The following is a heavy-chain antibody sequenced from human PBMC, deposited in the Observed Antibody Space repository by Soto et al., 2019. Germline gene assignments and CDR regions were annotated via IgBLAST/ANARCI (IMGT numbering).Heavy chain of an antibody. V-gene: IGHV1-69*13. CDR2: TIPIFGTA. CDR3: ARDCTNGVCYYHYGMDV. CDR1: GGTFSSYA. Sequence: ASVKVSCKASGGTFSSYAISWVRQAPGQGLEWMGGTIPIFGTANYAQKFQGRVTITADESTSTAYMELSSLRSEDTAVYYCARDCTNGVCYYHYGMDVWGQGTTVTVSS. D-gene: IGHD2-8*01. J-gene: IGHJ6*02.